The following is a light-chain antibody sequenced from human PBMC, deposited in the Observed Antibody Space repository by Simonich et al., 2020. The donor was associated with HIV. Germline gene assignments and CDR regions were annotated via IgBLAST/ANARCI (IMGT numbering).Light chain of an antibody. CDR2: DVR. CDR1: SSDIGGYNY. Sequence: QSALTQPASVSGSPGQSITISCTGTSSDIGGYNYVSWYQQHPGKAPKRMIYDVRKRPSGFSNRFSGSKSGNTASLTISGLRAEDEADYYCSSYTSSSTWIFGGGTKLTVL. J-gene: IGLJ2*01. CDR3: SSYTSSSTWI. V-gene: IGLV2-14*01.